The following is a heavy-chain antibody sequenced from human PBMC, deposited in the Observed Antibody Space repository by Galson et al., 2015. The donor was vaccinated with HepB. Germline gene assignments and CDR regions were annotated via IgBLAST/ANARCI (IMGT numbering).Heavy chain of an antibody. CDR3: ARGHYGMDV. Sequence: SLRLSCAASGFTFSSYAMSWVRQAPGKGLEWVSGISISGGSTYYADSVKGQFTISRDNSQNTLYLQMNSLRAEDTAVYYCARGHYGMDVWGQGTTDTVSS. V-gene: IGHV3-23*01. D-gene: IGHD3-16*01. CDR2: ISISGGST. J-gene: IGHJ6*02. CDR1: GFTFSSYA.